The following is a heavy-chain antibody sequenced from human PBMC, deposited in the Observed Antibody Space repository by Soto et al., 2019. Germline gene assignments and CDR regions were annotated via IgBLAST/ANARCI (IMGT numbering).Heavy chain of an antibody. CDR2: MSSGPTTI. J-gene: IGHJ4*02. D-gene: IGHD2-2*01. CDR1: GFTFSSYS. V-gene: IGHV3-48*02. Sequence: EVQLVESGGGLVQPGRSLRLSCAASGFTFSSYSMNWVRQAPGKGLEWVAYMSSGPTTILYADSVKGRFTISGDNASNSLYWQMSSLRDEDTAVYYCVREGHCSSTNCYYLAHWGQGTLVPVSS. CDR3: VREGHCSSTNCYYLAH.